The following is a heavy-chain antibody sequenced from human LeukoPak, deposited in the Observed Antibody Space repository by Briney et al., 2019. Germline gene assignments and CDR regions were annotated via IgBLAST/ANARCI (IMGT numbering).Heavy chain of an antibody. J-gene: IGHJ5*02. Sequence: GSLRLSCVASGFTFNKYWMHWVRQIPGEGLVWVSRIDNNGVETDYADSVKGRFTISRDNAKNTLYLQMNSLRVEDTAIYYCARDRPHNWFDPWGQGTLVTVSS. CDR3: ARDRPHNWFDP. V-gene: IGHV3-74*01. CDR1: GFTFNKYW. CDR2: IDNNGVET.